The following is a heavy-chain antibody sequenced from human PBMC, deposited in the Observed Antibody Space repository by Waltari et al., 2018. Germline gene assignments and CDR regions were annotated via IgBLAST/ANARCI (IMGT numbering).Heavy chain of an antibody. Sequence: QVQLQASGPGLVNPSETLSLPCIVSSYSISDGSYWGWIRQTPGQGLDWIGSIHHSGSAYYKSPLKSRATMSIDTSKNQFSLRLRSVTAADTAVYYCAREVAYGDYLGRFDIWGQGTMVTVSS. CDR3: AREVAYGDYLGRFDI. CDR1: SYSISDGSY. D-gene: IGHD4-17*01. J-gene: IGHJ3*02. CDR2: IHHSGSA. V-gene: IGHV4-38-2*02.